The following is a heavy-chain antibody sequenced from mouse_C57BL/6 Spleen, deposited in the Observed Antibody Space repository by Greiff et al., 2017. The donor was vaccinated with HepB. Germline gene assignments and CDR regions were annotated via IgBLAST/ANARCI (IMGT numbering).Heavy chain of an antibody. D-gene: IGHD2-2*01. CDR2: INPSNGGT. CDR3: AGYSLSTMVTTAY. J-gene: IGHJ3*01. V-gene: IGHV1-53*01. Sequence: QVHVKQPGTELVKPGASVKLSCKASGYTFTSYWMHWVKQRPGQGLEWIGNINPSNGGTNYNEKFKSKATLTVDKSSSTAYMQLSSLTSEDSAVYYCAGYSLSTMVTTAYWGQGTLVTVSA. CDR1: GYTFTSYW.